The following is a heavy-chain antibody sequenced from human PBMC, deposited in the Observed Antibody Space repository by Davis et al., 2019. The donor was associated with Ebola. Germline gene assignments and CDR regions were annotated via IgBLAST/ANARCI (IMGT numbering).Heavy chain of an antibody. V-gene: IGHV3-15*01. CDR2: IKSKTDGGTT. CDR3: TTTSPYCTGGVCYTADYYGMDV. J-gene: IGHJ6*02. Sequence: GGSLTLSCAASGFTFSNAWMSWVRQAPGKGLEWVGRIKSKTDGGTTDYAAPVKGRFTISRDDSKNTLYLQMNSLKTEDTAVYYCTTTSPYCTGGVCYTADYYGMDVWGQGTTVTVSS. CDR1: GFTFSNAW. D-gene: IGHD2-8*02.